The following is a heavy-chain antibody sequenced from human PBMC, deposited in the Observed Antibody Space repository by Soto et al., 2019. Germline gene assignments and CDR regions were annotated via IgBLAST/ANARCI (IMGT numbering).Heavy chain of an antibody. CDR2: ISGYNGNT. V-gene: IGHV1-18*01. CDR1: GYTFSNYG. CDR3: SRFIMVGGWFDPNYYHGMDV. J-gene: IGHJ6*02. Sequence: QVQLVPSGAEVKKPGASVTVSCKTSGYTFSNYGINWVRQAPGQGLGRMGWISGYNGNTNYAQTVQARVTMTTDTSTGTVFMELRSLKSDDTAIYYCSRFIMVGGWFDPNYYHGMDVWGQGTTVTVSS. D-gene: IGHD6-19*01.